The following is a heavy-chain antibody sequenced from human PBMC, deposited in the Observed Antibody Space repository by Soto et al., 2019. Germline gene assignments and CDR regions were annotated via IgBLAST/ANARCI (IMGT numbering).Heavy chain of an antibody. J-gene: IGHJ4*02. Sequence: QVQLVESGGGVLQPGKSLRLSCAVSGLTFNRYAFHWVRQVPGKGLEWVALISYDGTNKYYADSMRGRFTISRDNYKNTLYLQMNSLTSEDTAVYYCTRGDVCCGSWSGLQAYWGQGTLVTVSS. D-gene: IGHD3-3*01. CDR1: GLTFNRYA. CDR3: TRGDVCCGSWSGLQAY. V-gene: IGHV3-30-3*01. CDR2: ISYDGTNK.